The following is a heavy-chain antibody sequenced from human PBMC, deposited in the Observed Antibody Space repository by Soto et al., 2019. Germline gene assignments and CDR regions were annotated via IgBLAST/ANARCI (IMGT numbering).Heavy chain of an antibody. CDR1: GFTFSTYA. Sequence: EVQLLESGGGLVQPGGSLRLSCAASGFTFSTYAMSWVRQVPGKGLEWVSGIRSSGGSIYYADSVKGRFTISRDNSENTLYLQANSLRAEDTAVYYCAKALTTVPTGNWFDPWGQGTLVIVSS. CDR3: AKALTTVPTGNWFDP. CDR2: IRSSGGSI. J-gene: IGHJ5*02. V-gene: IGHV3-23*01. D-gene: IGHD4-17*01.